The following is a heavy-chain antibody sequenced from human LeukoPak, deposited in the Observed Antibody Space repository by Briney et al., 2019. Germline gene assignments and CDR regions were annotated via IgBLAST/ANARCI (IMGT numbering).Heavy chain of an antibody. J-gene: IGHJ4*02. CDR1: GGSISSYY. CDR3: ARRPVYCSSTSCAPRAFDY. V-gene: IGHV4-4*07. CDR2: IYTSGST. D-gene: IGHD2-2*01. Sequence: SETLSLTCTVSGGSISSYYWSWIRQPAGKGLEWIGRIYTSGSTNYNPSLKSRVTISVDTSKNQFSLKLSSVTAADTAVYYCARRPVYCSSTSCAPRAFDYWGQGTLVTVSS.